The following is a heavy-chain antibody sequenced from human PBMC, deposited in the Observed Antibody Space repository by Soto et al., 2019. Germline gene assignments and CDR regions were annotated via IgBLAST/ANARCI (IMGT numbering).Heavy chain of an antibody. Sequence: QLQLQESGPGLVKPSESLSLTCTVSGGSISTITYYWGWIRQPPGKGLEWIGTIYYSGSTYYTPSLKSRVTISVDMSTNQFSLNLNDVTAADTAVYYCARHLYNYGSGSYFDYWGQGTLVTVSS. CDR2: IYYSGST. V-gene: IGHV4-39*01. J-gene: IGHJ4*02. D-gene: IGHD3-10*01. CDR3: ARHLYNYGSGSYFDY. CDR1: GGSISTITYY.